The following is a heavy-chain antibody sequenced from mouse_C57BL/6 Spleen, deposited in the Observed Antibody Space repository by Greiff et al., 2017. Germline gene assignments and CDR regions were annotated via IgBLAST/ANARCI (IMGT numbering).Heavy chain of an antibody. Sequence: QVQLQQSGAELARPGASVKMSCKASGYTFTSYTMHWVKQRPGQGLEWIGYINPSSGYTKSNQKFKDKATLTADKSSSTAYMQRSSLTSEDSAVYYCASYDYDETWFADWGQGTLVTVSA. V-gene: IGHV1-4*01. CDR3: ASYDYDETWFAD. D-gene: IGHD2-4*01. CDR1: GYTFTSYT. J-gene: IGHJ3*01. CDR2: INPSSGYT.